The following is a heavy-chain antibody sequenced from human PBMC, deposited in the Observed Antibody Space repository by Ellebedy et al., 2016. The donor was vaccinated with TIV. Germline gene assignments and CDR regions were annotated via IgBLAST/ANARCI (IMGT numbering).Heavy chain of an antibody. D-gene: IGHD5-24*01. J-gene: IGHJ4*02. CDR3: ARGRWLQPYFDY. V-gene: IGHV4-31*02. CDR2: IYYTGST. Sequence: SWIRQHPGKGLEWIGYIYYTGSTYYNPSLKSRLIISVDTSKNQFSLKLTSVTAADTAVYYCARGRWLQPYFDYWGQGTPVTVSS.